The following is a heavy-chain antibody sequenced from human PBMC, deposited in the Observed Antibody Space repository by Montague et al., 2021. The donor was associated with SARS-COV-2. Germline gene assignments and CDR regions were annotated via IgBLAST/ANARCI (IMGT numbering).Heavy chain of an antibody. D-gene: IGHD3-10*01. CDR2: IFTTGST. CDR3: ARDSFGDLGAY. J-gene: IGHJ4*02. Sequence: SETLSFTCTVSGGSIRSFYWSWIRQSAGKGLEWIGRIFTTGSTNYNPSLKSRITMSVDMSKNQFSLNLNSVTAADTAVYYCARDSFGDLGAYWGQGILVTVSS. CDR1: GGSIRSFY. V-gene: IGHV4-4*07.